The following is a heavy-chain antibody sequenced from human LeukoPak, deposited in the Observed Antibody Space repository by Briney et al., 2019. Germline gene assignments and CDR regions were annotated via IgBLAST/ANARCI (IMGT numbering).Heavy chain of an antibody. CDR1: GGSISSYY. J-gene: IGHJ4*02. D-gene: IGHD5-18*01. Sequence: SQTLSLTCTASGGSISSYYWSWIRQPPGKGLEWIGYIYYSGSTNYNPSLKSRVTISVDTSKNQFSLKLSSVTAADTAVYYCATIIQLWSLDYWGQGTLVTVSS. CDR3: ATIIQLWSLDY. CDR2: IYYSGST. V-gene: IGHV4-59*01.